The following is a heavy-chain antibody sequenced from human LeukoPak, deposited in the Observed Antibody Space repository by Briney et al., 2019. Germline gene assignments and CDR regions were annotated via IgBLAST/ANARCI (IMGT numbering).Heavy chain of an antibody. CDR2: ISSSSSTI. Sequence: GGSLRLSCAASGFTFSDYYMSWIRQAPGKGLEWVSYISSSSSTIYYADSVKGRFTISRDNAKNSLYLQMNSLRAEDTAVYYCASFGDYYYYMDVWGKGTTVTVSS. V-gene: IGHV3-11*04. J-gene: IGHJ6*03. CDR1: GFTFSDYY. D-gene: IGHD3-10*01. CDR3: ASFGDYYYYMDV.